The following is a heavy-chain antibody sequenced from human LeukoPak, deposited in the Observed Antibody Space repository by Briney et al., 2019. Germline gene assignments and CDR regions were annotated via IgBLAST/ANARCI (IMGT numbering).Heavy chain of an antibody. D-gene: IGHD5-18*01. Sequence: SGPTLANPTQTLTLTCTFSGFSLSTGGVRVSWIRQPPGKALEWLARIDWDDDKFYNTSLKTRLTISKDTSKNQVVLTMTNMDPVDTATYYCARDLSGYPFDYWGQGTLVTVSS. CDR3: ARDLSGYPFDY. CDR1: GFSLSTGGVR. V-gene: IGHV2-70*04. CDR2: IDWDDDK. J-gene: IGHJ4*02.